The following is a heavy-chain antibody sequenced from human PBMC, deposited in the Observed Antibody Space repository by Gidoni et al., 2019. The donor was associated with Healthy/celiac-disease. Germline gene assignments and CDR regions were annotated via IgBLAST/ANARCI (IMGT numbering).Heavy chain of an antibody. V-gene: IGHV3-21*01. CDR2: ISSSRSYI. CDR1: GFTFSSYS. Sequence: EVQLVESGGGLVKPGGSLRLSCAASGFTFSSYSMNWVRQAPGKGLEWVSSISSSRSYIYYADSVKGRFTISRDNAKNSLYLQMNSLRAEDTAVYYCARDQEGSGSPGHYYYGMDVWGQGTTVTVSS. CDR3: ARDQEGSGSPGHYYYGMDV. D-gene: IGHD1-26*01. J-gene: IGHJ6*02.